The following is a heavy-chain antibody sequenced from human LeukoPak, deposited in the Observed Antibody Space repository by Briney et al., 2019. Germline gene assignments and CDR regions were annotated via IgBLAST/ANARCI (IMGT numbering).Heavy chain of an antibody. D-gene: IGHD5-12*01. Sequence: SETLSLTCTVSGGSISSYYWSWIRQPPGKGLEWIGYIYYSGSTNYNPSLKSRVTISVDTSENQFSLKLSSVTAADTAVYYCARIYSGYDLPHNWFDPWGQGTLVTVSS. CDR2: IYYSGST. CDR1: GGSISSYY. CDR3: ARIYSGYDLPHNWFDP. J-gene: IGHJ5*02. V-gene: IGHV4-59*08.